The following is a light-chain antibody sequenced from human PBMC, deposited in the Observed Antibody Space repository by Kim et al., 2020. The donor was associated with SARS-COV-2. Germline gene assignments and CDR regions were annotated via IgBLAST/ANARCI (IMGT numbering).Light chain of an antibody. CDR2: DDD. CDR3: ATWDYSLNAVV. J-gene: IGLJ2*01. CDR1: SSNIGNNY. Sequence: QSVLTQPPSVSAAPGQKVTISCSGSSSNIGNNYVSWYRQLPGTAPKLLIYDDDKRPSGIPDRFSGSKSGTSATLGITGLQTGDEADYYCATWDYSLNAVVFGGGTQLTVL. V-gene: IGLV1-51*01.